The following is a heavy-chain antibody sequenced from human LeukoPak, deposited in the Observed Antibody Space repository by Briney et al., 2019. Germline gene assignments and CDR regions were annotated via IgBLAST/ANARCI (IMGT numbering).Heavy chain of an antibody. CDR3: ARGIDILTAYLALDI. J-gene: IGHJ3*02. CDR2: MHSTGST. Sequence: SQTLSLTCAVSGGSISSGGYSWSWIRQPPGKGLQWIGYMHSTGSTNYNPSLKSRVTISVATSKNQLSLKLSSVNAADTAVYYCARGIDILTAYLALDIWGQGTMVTVSS. D-gene: IGHD3-9*01. CDR1: GGSISSGGYS. V-gene: IGHV4-61*08.